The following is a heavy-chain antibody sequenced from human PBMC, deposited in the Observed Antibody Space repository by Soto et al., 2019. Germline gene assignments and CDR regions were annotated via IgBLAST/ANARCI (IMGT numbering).Heavy chain of an antibody. CDR1: GYTFTTYG. V-gene: IGHV1-18*01. Sequence: QVQLVQSGAEVKKPGASVKVSCKASGYTFTTYGISWVRQAPGQGLEWMGWISAYNGNTNYALKFQGRVTMTTDTSTSTAYMELRSLRSDDTAVYYCARSGDPVDYFYYYGMDVLGQGTTVTVSS. CDR2: ISAYNGNT. CDR3: ARSGDPVDYFYYYGMDV. D-gene: IGHD4-17*01. J-gene: IGHJ6*02.